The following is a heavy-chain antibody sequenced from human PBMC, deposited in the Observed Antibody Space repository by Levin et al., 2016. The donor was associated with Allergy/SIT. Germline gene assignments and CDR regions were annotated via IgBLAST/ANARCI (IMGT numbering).Heavy chain of an antibody. V-gene: IGHV1-18*04. D-gene: IGHD3-22*01. Sequence: ASVKVSCKTSDYTFTSYGITWMRQAPGQRPEWMGWISGYNGQTNYAEKFQGRLTLTTDTSTATAFMELRGLISDDTAVYYCARGRFDSNGPNDYWGQGTLVTVSS. CDR1: DYTFTSYG. CDR2: ISGYNGQT. CDR3: ARGRFDSNGPNDY. J-gene: IGHJ4*02.